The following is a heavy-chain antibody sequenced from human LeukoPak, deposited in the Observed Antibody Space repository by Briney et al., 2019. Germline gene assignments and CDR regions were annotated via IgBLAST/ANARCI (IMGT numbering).Heavy chain of an antibody. V-gene: IGHV1-46*01. CDR3: ARVHDFWSGFFDY. J-gene: IGHJ4*02. CDR1: GYTFTTYY. D-gene: IGHD3-3*01. Sequence: GASVKVSCKASGYTFTTYYTHWVRQAPGQGLEWMGIINPLGGSTTYAHKFQDRLTMTRDTPTSTVYMELSSLRSEDTAVYYCARVHDFWSGFFDYWGQGTLVTVSS. CDR2: INPLGGST.